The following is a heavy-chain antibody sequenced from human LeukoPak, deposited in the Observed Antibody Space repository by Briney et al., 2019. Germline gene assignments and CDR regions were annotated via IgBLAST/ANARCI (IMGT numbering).Heavy chain of an antibody. CDR2: ISSSSSTI. V-gene: IGHV3-48*01. Sequence: GGSLRLSCAASGFTFSSYSMNWVRQAPGKGLEWVSYISSSSSTIYYADSVKGRFTISRDDAKNSLYLQMNSLRAEDTAVYYCARDGPYDSSGYYGWAFDIWGQGTMVTVSS. J-gene: IGHJ3*02. D-gene: IGHD3-22*01. CDR1: GFTFSSYS. CDR3: ARDGPYDSSGYYGWAFDI.